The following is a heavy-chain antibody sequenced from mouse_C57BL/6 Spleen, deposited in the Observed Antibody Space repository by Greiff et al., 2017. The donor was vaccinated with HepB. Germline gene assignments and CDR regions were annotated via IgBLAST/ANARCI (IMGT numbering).Heavy chain of an antibody. Sequence: EVMLVESGGGLVKPGGSLKLSCAASGFTFSSYAMSWVRQTPEKRLEWVATISDGGSYTYYPDNVKGRFTISRDKAKNNLYLQMSHLKSEDTAMYYCARDLYYGSSDAWFAYWGQGTLVTVSA. J-gene: IGHJ3*01. V-gene: IGHV5-4*01. CDR3: ARDLYYGSSDAWFAY. CDR2: ISDGGSYT. D-gene: IGHD1-1*01. CDR1: GFTFSSYA.